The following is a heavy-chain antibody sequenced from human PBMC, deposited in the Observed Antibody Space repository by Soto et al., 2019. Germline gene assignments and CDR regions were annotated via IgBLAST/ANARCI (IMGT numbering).Heavy chain of an antibody. J-gene: IGHJ4*02. CDR1: GGSLSSGSYY. V-gene: IGHV4-39*01. Sequence: QLQLQESGPGLVKPSETLTLTCTASGGSLSSGSYYWGWIRQPPGKGLEWIGSIPYSGNTSYNPSLKTRVTLYVEASKNEFSLKLSSVTAADSAVYYCARPFAAQTVAGFDSWGQGTLVTVSS. CDR3: ARPFAAQTVAGFDS. D-gene: IGHD6-19*01. CDR2: IPYSGNT.